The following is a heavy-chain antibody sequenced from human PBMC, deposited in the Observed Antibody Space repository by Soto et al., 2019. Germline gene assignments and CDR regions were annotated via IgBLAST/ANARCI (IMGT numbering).Heavy chain of an antibody. D-gene: IGHD3-10*01. Sequence: ASVKVSCKASGYTFTSHDINWVRQATGQGLEWMGWMNPNSGNTGYAQKFQGRVTMTRNTSISTAYMELSSLRSEDTAVYYCARVGSGSYYVPYYYYYYMDVWGKGTTVTVSS. CDR1: GYTFTSHD. J-gene: IGHJ6*03. V-gene: IGHV1-8*01. CDR3: ARVGSGSYYVPYYYYYYMDV. CDR2: MNPNSGNT.